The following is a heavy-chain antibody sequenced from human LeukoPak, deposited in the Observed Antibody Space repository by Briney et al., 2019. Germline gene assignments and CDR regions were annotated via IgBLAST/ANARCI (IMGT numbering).Heavy chain of an antibody. D-gene: IGHD3-10*01. V-gene: IGHV3-21*01. CDR3: ARDVYYGSGSRVGY. CDR2: ISSSSSYI. Sequence: GGSLRLSCAASGFIFSSYNMNWVRQAPGKGLEWVSSISSSSSYIYYADSVKGRFTISRDNAKNSLYLQMNSLRAEDTAVYYCARDVYYGSGSRVGYWGQGTLVTVSS. CDR1: GFIFSSYN. J-gene: IGHJ4*02.